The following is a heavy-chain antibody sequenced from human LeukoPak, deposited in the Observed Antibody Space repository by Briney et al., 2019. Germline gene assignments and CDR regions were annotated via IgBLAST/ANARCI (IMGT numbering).Heavy chain of an antibody. CDR1: GYTFTNYG. CDR3: ARGPMMVVGTFDY. Sequence: AAVKVCCKASGYTFTNYGISRVRQAPGQGLEWMGWISAYNGNTNYVQKLQGRVRMTTDTSTSTAKLELKMMSVADTDLDECARGPMMVVGTFDYWGQGTLLTVPA. CDR2: ISAYNGNT. D-gene: IGHD3-22*01. J-gene: IGHJ4*02. V-gene: IGHV1-18*01.